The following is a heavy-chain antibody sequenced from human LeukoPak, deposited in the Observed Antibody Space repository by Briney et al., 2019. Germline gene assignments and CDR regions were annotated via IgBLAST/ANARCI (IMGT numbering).Heavy chain of an antibody. CDR1: GGSFSGYY. CDR3: AIRRTKGLWFGRGHWFDP. CDR2: INHSGGT. J-gene: IGHJ5*02. V-gene: IGHV4-34*01. Sequence: SETLSLTCAVYGGSFSGYYWSWIRQPPGKGLEWIGEINHSGGTNYNPSLKSRVTISVDTSKNQFSLKLSSVTAADTAVYYCAIRRTKGLWFGRGHWFDPWGQGTLVTVSS. D-gene: IGHD3-10*01.